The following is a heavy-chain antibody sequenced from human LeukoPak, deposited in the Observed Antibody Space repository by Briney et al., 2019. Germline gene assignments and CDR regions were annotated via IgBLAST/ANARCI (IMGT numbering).Heavy chain of an antibody. D-gene: IGHD6-6*01. CDR1: GYSISSGYY. Sequence: SETLSLTCTVSGYSISSGYYWGWIRQAPGKWLEWIGSNSGSTYYNPSLKSRVTISVDMSKNQFSLKLTSVTAADTAVYYCARGDVAARLGYWGQGTLVTVSS. V-gene: IGHV4-38-2*02. CDR3: ARGDVAARLGY. J-gene: IGHJ4*02. CDR2: NSGST.